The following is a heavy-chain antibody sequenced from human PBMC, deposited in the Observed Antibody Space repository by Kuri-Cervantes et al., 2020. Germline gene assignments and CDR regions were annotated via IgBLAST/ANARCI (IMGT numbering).Heavy chain of an antibody. Sequence: GGSLRLSCAASGFTFSDYYMSWLRQDPGKGLEWISYIRSTSNTIYYADSVKGRFTISRDNSKNTLYLQMNSLRAEDAAVYYCARVIVDTAMIITPDAFDIWGQGTMVTVSS. CDR3: ARVIVDTAMIITPDAFDI. CDR2: IRSTSNTI. V-gene: IGHV3-11*01. D-gene: IGHD5-18*01. CDR1: GFTFSDYY. J-gene: IGHJ3*02.